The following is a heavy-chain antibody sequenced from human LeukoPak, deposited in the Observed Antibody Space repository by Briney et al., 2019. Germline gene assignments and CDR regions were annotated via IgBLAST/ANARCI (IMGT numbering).Heavy chain of an antibody. Sequence: GGSLRLSCAASGFTFSSYWMNWVRQAPGKGLEWVANIKKDGSEKYYVDSVKGRFTISRDNAKNSLYLQMNSLRAEDTAVYYCAELGITMIGGVWGKGTTVTISS. CDR3: AELGITMIGGV. CDR1: GFTFSSYW. D-gene: IGHD3-10*02. CDR2: IKKDGSEK. J-gene: IGHJ6*04. V-gene: IGHV3-7*01.